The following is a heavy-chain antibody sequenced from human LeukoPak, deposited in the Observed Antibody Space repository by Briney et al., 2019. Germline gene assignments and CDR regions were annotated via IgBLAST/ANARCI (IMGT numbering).Heavy chain of an antibody. J-gene: IGHJ6*04. V-gene: IGHV3-48*03. CDR2: ISSSGSTI. Sequence: GGSLRLSCAASGFTFSSYVMNWVRQAPGRGLEWVSYISSSGSTIYYADSVKGRFTISRDNAKNSLYLQMNSLRAEDTAVYYCAELGITMIGGVWGKGTTVTISS. D-gene: IGHD3-10*02. CDR1: GFTFSSYV. CDR3: AELGITMIGGV.